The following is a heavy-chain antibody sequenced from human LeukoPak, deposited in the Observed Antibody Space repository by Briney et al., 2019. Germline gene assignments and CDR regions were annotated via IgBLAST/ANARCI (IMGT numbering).Heavy chain of an antibody. V-gene: IGHV4-59*01. CDR1: GGSISSYY. Sequence: SETLSLTCTVSGGSISSYYWSWIRQPPGKGLEWIGYIYYSGTTNYNPSLKSRVTISVATSKNQFSLNLSSVTAADTTVYYCARGGGGEYSSGWYDYWGQGTLVTVSS. D-gene: IGHD6-19*01. J-gene: IGHJ4*02. CDR2: IYYSGTT. CDR3: ARGGGGEYSSGWYDY.